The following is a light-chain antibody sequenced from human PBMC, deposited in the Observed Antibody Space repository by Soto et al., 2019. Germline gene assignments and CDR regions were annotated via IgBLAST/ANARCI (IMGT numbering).Light chain of an antibody. CDR1: QSLIHSDGNTY. CDR2: EVS. CDR3: MQGTHWPWT. Sequence: VVMTQSPLSLPVTLGQPASISCRSSQSLIHSDGNTYLRWFQQRPGQATRRLIYEVSDRAAGVPNRFTGSGSGTDFTLKISRVEDEDVGDYYCMQGTHWPWTFGQGTEVEIK. J-gene: IGKJ1*01. V-gene: IGKV2-30*02.